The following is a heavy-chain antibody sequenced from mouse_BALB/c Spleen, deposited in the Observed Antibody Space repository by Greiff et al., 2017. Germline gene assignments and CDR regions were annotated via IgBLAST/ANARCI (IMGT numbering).Heavy chain of an antibody. CDR1: GYTFTSYW. Sequence: QVQLQQSGAELARPGASVKLSCKASGYTFTSYWMQWVKQRPGQGLEWIGAIYPGDGDTRYTQKFKGKATLTADKSSSTAYMQLSSLASEDSAVYYCARGKDSYAMDYWGQGTSVTVSS. J-gene: IGHJ4*01. CDR2: IYPGDGDT. V-gene: IGHV1-87*01. CDR3: ARGKDSYAMDY.